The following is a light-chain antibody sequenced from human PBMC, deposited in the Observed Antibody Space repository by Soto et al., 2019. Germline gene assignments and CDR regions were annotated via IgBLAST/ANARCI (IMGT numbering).Light chain of an antibody. CDR2: EVN. V-gene: IGLV2-8*01. Sequence: QSALTQPPSAAGSAGQSVTISCTGTSSDIGGYNSVSWYQQHPGKAPKLMMYEVNKRPLGVPDRFSGSKSGNTASLNVSGLQADDEADYYCSSSAGTNSFVLFGGGTKLTVL. CDR3: SSSAGTNSFVL. J-gene: IGLJ3*02. CDR1: SSDIGGYNS.